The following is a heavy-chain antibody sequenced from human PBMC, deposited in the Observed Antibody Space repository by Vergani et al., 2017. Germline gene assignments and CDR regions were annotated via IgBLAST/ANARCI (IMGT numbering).Heavy chain of an antibody. CDR2: IRSKAYGGTT. CDR3: TRACSSTSGYTSKDNYYYYGMDV. V-gene: IGHV3-49*03. D-gene: IGHD2-2*02. CDR1: GFTFGDYA. J-gene: IGHJ6*02. Sequence: EVQLVESGGGLVQPGRSLRLSCTASGFTFGDYAMSWFRQAPGKGLEWVGFIRSKAYGGTTEYAASVKGRFTISRDDSKSIAYLQMNSLKTEDTAVYYCTRACSSTSGYTSKDNYYYYGMDVWGQGTTVTVSS.